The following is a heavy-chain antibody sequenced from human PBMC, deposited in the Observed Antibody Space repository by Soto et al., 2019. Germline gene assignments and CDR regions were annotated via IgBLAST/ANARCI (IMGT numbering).Heavy chain of an antibody. J-gene: IGHJ4*02. D-gene: IGHD3-9*01. CDR2: IYYRGST. V-gene: IGHV4-61*08. CDR3: ARNTGDYDILTGYYYFDD. Sequence: SETLSLTCAVSGGSISSGGYSWSWIRQPPGKGLEWIGYIYYRGSTKYNPSLKSRVTISIDTSKNQCSLKVTSVTAADTAVYYCARNTGDYDILTGYYYFDDWGQGTLVTVSS. CDR1: GGSISSGGYS.